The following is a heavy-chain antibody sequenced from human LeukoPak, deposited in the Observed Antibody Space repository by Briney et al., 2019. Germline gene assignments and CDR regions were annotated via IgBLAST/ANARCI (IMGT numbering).Heavy chain of an antibody. CDR3: ARELDSSGYSSPFDY. CDR1: GFTFSSYA. V-gene: IGHV3-30-3*01. Sequence: GGSLRLSCAASGFTFSSYAMHWVRQAPGKGLEWVAVISYDGSNKYYTDSVKGRFTISRDNSKNTLYLQMNSLRAEDTAVYYCARELDSSGYSSPFDYWGQGALVTASS. CDR2: ISYDGSNK. J-gene: IGHJ4*02. D-gene: IGHD3-22*01.